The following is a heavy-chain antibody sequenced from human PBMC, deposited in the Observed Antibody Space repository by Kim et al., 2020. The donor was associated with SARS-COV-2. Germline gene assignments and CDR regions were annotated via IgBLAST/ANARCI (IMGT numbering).Heavy chain of an antibody. CDR1: GFPFSNYW. V-gene: IGHV3-7*03. J-gene: IGHJ4*02. Sequence: GGSLRLSCAASGFPFSNYWLHWVRQAPGKGLEWVANINQDGSQKYYVASVKGRFTISRDNAKNSVYLQMNSLRAEDTAVYYCVKGGQLYWGQGTLGIVS. D-gene: IGHD6-13*01. CDR2: INQDGSQK. CDR3: VKGGQLY.